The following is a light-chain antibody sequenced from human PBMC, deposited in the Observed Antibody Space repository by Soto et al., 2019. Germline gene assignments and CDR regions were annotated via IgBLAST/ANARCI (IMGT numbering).Light chain of an antibody. CDR3: QQYNDWPLP. CDR1: QRISND. Sequence: MTQSPATLSVSTGERVILSCRASQRISNDLAWYQQKVGQAPRLLIYDASTSATGIPARFSGSGSGTEFTLTISSLQSEDFALYYCQQYNDWPLPFCHGTKVAIK. J-gene: IGKJ1*01. V-gene: IGKV3-15*01. CDR2: DAS.